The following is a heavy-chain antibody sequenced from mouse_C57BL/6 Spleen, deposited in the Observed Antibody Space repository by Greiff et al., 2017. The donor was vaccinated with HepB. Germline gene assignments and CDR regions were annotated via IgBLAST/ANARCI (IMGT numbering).Heavy chain of an antibody. CDR2: IYPGDGDT. Sequence: VQGVESGPELVKPGASVKISCKASGYALRSSWMNGVKQRPGKGIEWIGRIYPGDGDTNYNGKVKGKATLTADKSSSTAYMQLSSRTSEDSAVYFCARGDYGSSYYAMDYWGQGTSVTVSS. J-gene: IGHJ4*01. CDR1: GYALRSSW. CDR3: ARGDYGSSYYAMDY. V-gene: IGHV1-82*01. D-gene: IGHD1-1*01.